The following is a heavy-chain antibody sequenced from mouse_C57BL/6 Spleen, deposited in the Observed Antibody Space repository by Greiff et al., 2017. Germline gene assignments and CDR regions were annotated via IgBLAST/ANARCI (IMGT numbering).Heavy chain of an antibody. D-gene: IGHD1-1*01. Sequence: VQLQQPGAELVMPGASVKLSCKASGYTFTSYWMHWVKQRPGQGLEWIGEIDPSDSYTNYNQKFKGKSTLTVDKSSSTAYMQLSSLTSEDSAVYYCARKGVYYGSTTGAMDYWGQGTSVTVSS. CDR1: GYTFTSYW. CDR3: ARKGVYYGSTTGAMDY. J-gene: IGHJ4*01. CDR2: IDPSDSYT. V-gene: IGHV1-69*01.